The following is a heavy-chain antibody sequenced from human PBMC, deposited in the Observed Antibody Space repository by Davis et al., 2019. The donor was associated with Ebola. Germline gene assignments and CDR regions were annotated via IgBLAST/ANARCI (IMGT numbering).Heavy chain of an antibody. D-gene: IGHD6-13*01. CDR2: INPHNGNT. CDR1: GYTFTNYG. V-gene: IGHV1-18*04. J-gene: IGHJ6*04. CDR3: AREVAAAGLAYYYYGMDV. Sequence: AASVKVSCKASGYTFTNYGITWVRQAPGQGLEWMGWINPHNGNTNYAQNVQGRVTMTTDTSTSTAYMEVGSLRSDDTAVYYCAREVAAAGLAYYYYGMDVWGKGTTVTVSS.